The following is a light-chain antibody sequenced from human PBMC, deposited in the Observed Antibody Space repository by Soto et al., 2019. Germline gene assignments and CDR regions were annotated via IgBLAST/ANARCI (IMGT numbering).Light chain of an antibody. CDR1: QDISNY. CDR2: DAS. CDR3: QQYDNLPMYT. Sequence: DIQMTQSPSSLSASVGDRVTITCQASQDISNYLNWYQQKPGKAPKLLIYDASNLETGVPSRFSGSRSGTDFTFTISSLPPEDIATYYCQQYDNLPMYTFGQGTKLEIK. V-gene: IGKV1-33*01. J-gene: IGKJ2*01.